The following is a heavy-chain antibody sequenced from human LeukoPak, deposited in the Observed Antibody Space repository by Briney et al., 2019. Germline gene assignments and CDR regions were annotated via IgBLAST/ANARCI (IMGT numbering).Heavy chain of an antibody. D-gene: IGHD6-13*01. CDR2: ISNNGGYT. Sequence: GGSLRLSCAASGCTFSSSAMSWVRQAPGKGLEWVSAISNNGGYTYYADSVQGRFTISRDNSKSTLCLQMNSLRAEDTAVYYCARVGSGIAAAGTWFDPWGQGTLVTVSS. J-gene: IGHJ5*02. V-gene: IGHV3-23*01. CDR1: GCTFSSSA. CDR3: ARVGSGIAAAGTWFDP.